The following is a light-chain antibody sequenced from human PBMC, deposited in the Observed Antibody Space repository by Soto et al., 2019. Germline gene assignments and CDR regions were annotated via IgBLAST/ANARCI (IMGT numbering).Light chain of an antibody. CDR1: QSISSY. V-gene: IGKV1-39*01. CDR2: AAS. J-gene: IGKJ1*01. Sequence: DIQMTQSPSSLSASVGYRVTITCRASQSISSYLNWYQQKPGKAPKLLIYAASSLQSGVPSRFSGSGSGTDFTLTISRLEPEDLAVYYCQQYDNSVWTFGQGTKVDIK. CDR3: QQYDNSVWT.